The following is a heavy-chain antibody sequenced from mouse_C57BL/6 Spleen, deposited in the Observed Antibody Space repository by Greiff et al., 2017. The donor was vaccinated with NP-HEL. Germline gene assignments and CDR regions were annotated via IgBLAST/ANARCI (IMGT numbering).Heavy chain of an antibody. Sequence: VQLKESGAELVKPGASVKLSCTASGFNITDYYMHWVKQRTEQGLEWIGRIDPEDGETKYAPKFQGKATITADTSSNTAYLQLSSLTSEDTAVYYCASYYYGSSWGYAMDYWGQGTSVTVSS. V-gene: IGHV14-2*01. CDR1: GFNITDYY. CDR2: IDPEDGET. D-gene: IGHD1-1*01. CDR3: ASYYYGSSWGYAMDY. J-gene: IGHJ4*01.